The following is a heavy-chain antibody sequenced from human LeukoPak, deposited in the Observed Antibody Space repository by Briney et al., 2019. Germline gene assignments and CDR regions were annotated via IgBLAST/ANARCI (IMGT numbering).Heavy chain of an antibody. V-gene: IGHV3-11*04. CDR1: GFTFSDYY. D-gene: IGHD3-9*01. J-gene: IGHJ6*02. Sequence: GGSLRLSCAASGFTFSDYYMSWIRQAPGKGLEWVSYISSSGSTYYADSVKGRFTISRDNSKNTLYLQMSSLRAEDTAVYYCARDDFDRDYYYYGMDVWGQGTTVTVSS. CDR3: ARDDFDRDYYYYGMDV. CDR2: ISSSGST.